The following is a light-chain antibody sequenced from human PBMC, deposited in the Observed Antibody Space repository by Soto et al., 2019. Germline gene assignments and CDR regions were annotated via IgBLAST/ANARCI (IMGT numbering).Light chain of an antibody. CDR3: QQYDSLPT. CDR1: QDIINY. V-gene: IGKV1-33*01. Sequence: DIQMTQSRASVWGWCVDRVTITFQASQDIINYLNWYQQKPGKGPRLLIYGASNLETGVPSRFSGSGFGTDFSFTISSLQTEDFATYYCQQYDSLPTFGGGTKVDIK. CDR2: GAS. J-gene: IGKJ4*01.